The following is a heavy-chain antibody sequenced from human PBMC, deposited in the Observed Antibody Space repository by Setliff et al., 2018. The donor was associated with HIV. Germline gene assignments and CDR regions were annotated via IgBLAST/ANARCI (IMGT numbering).Heavy chain of an antibody. J-gene: IGHJ6*03. CDR1: SGSVSGYY. CDR2: IHSSGST. V-gene: IGHV4-59*08. Sequence: SETLSLTCSVPSGSVSGYYWGWIRQPPGKKLEWIGYIHSSGSTIYSASLKSRVSISVDTSKNQVSLRLSSVTAADTAVYHCSRGSYYMDVWGKGTTVTVSS. CDR3: SRGSYYMDV. D-gene: IGHD3-16*01.